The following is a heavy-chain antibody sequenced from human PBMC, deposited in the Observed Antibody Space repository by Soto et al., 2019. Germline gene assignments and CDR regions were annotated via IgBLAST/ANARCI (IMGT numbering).Heavy chain of an antibody. V-gene: IGHV4-59*01. CDR1: GGSISSYY. Sequence: QVQLQESGPGLVKPSETLSLTCTVSGGSISSYYWSWIRQPPGKGLEWIGYIYYSGSTNYNPSLKSRVTISVDTSKNQFSLKLSSVTAADTAVYYCARLWGVAFDIWGQGTMVTVSS. CDR3: ARLWGVAFDI. D-gene: IGHD3-10*01. J-gene: IGHJ3*02. CDR2: IYYSGST.